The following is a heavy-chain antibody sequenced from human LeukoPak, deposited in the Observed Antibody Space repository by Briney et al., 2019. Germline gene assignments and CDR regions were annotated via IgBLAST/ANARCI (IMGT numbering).Heavy chain of an antibody. CDR3: ARSGTMVRGVIGD. V-gene: IGHV4-59*01. Sequence: SETLSLTCTVSGGSISSYYWSWIRQPPGKGLEWIGYIYYSGSTNYNPSLKSRVTISVDTSKNQFSLKLSSVTAADTAKYYCARSGTMVRGVIGDWGQGTLVTVSS. CDR1: GGSISSYY. J-gene: IGHJ4*02. CDR2: IYYSGST. D-gene: IGHD3-10*01.